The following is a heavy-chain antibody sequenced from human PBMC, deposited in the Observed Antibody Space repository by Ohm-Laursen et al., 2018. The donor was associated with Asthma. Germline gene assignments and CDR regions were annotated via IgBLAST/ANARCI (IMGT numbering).Heavy chain of an antibody. Sequence: SSLRLSCAASGFTFSNYAMHWVRQAPGKGLEWVAVISYDGSNKYYADSVKGRFTISRDNSKNTLYLQMNSLRVEDTAVYYCATSCSTSCHIDYWGQGTLVTVSS. CDR3: ATSCSTSCHIDY. D-gene: IGHD2-2*02. CDR1: GFTFSNYA. V-gene: IGHV3-30-3*01. J-gene: IGHJ4*02. CDR2: ISYDGSNK.